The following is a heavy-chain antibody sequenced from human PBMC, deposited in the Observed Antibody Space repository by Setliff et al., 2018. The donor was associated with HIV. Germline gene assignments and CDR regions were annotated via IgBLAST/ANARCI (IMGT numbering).Heavy chain of an antibody. Sequence: SETLSLTCTVSGGSISHSHWSWIRQPPGKGLEWIGYVWDNWTTKYNPSLESRVTISLDTSNNQFSLQLTPVTPADTAMYYCASFFVTTVTNQDYWGQGTPVTVSS. V-gene: IGHV4-59*12. D-gene: IGHD4-17*01. J-gene: IGHJ4*02. CDR1: GGSISHSH. CDR2: VWDNWTT. CDR3: ASFFVTTVTNQDY.